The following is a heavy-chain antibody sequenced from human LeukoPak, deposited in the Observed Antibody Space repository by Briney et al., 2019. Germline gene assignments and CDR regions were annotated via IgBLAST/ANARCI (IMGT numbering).Heavy chain of an antibody. CDR2: ISYDGSNK. V-gene: IGHV3-30-3*01. D-gene: IGHD6-13*01. J-gene: IGHJ4*02. Sequence: GGFLRLSCAASGFTFSSYAMHWVRQAPGKGLEWVAVISYDGSNKHYADSVKGRFTISRDNSKNTLYLQMNSLRAEGTAVYYCARDQAAADHYFDYWGQGTLVTVSS. CDR3: ARDQAAADHYFDY. CDR1: GFTFSSYA.